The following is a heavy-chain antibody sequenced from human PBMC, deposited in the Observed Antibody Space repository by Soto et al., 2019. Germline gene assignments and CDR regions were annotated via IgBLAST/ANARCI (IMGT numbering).Heavy chain of an antibody. V-gene: IGHV3-74*01. D-gene: IGHD2-15*01. J-gene: IGHJ4*02. Sequence: EVQLVESGGGLVQPGGSLRLSCAASGFTFSSYWMHWVRQAPGKGLVWVSRINSDGSSTSYADSVKGRFNISRDNAKNTLYLQMNSLRAEDTAVYYCVRTSLVVAAATREDYWGQGTLVTVSS. CDR2: INSDGSST. CDR3: VRTSLVVAAATREDY. CDR1: GFTFSSYW.